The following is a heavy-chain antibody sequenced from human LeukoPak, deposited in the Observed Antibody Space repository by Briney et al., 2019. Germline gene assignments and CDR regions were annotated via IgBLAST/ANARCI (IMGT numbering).Heavy chain of an antibody. J-gene: IGHJ4*02. Sequence: PSETLSLTCIVSGGSISSYYWSWIRQPPGKGLEWIGYIYYSGSTNYNPSLKSRVTISVDTSKNQFSLKLSSVTAADTAVYYCAEPEGGYYDIRPDWGQGTLVTVSS. V-gene: IGHV4-59*01. CDR1: GGSISSYY. CDR2: IYYSGST. D-gene: IGHD3-22*01. CDR3: AEPEGGYYDIRPD.